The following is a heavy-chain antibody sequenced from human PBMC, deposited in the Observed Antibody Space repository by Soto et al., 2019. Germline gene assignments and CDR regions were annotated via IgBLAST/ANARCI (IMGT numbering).Heavy chain of an antibody. Sequence: PAETLSLTCTVSGGAISRSAYHWGWSRQGPGKGREWIVTSYYSGTTYDNPSLKSRVTISIDTSKTQFSLTLSSVTAAETAVYYCARPEYSSSSAEYYFDYWGRGTLVTVSS. CDR3: ARPEYSSSSAEYYFDY. J-gene: IGHJ4*02. V-gene: IGHV4-39*01. CDR2: SYYSGTT. D-gene: IGHD6-6*01. CDR1: GGAISRSAYH.